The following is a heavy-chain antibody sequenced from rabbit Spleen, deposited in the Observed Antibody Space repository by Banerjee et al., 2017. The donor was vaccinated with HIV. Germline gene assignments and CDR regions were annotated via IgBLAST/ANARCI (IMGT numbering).Heavy chain of an antibody. Sequence: QSLEESGGDLVKPGASLTLTCKASGLDFSSSYWICWVRQAPGKGLEWIACIDVSSSGTTYYASWAKGRFTVSKTSSTTVTLQMTSLTAADTATYFCARDPAGREDFNLWGQGTLVTVS. CDR3: ARDPAGREDFNL. D-gene: IGHD4-2*01. CDR1: GLDFSSSYW. CDR2: IDVSSSGTT. V-gene: IGHV1S40*01. J-gene: IGHJ4*01.